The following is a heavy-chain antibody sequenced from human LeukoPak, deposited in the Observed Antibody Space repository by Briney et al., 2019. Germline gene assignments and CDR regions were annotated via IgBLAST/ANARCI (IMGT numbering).Heavy chain of an antibody. D-gene: IGHD3-10*01. J-gene: IGHJ4*02. Sequence: ASVKVSCKASGYTFTGYMHWVRQAPGQGLEWMGWINPNSGGTNYAQKFQGWVTMTRDTSISTAYMELSRRRSDDTAVYYCARDPEMVRGVTVRGFDYWGQGTLVTVSS. V-gene: IGHV1-2*04. CDR1: GYTFTGY. CDR2: INPNSGGT. CDR3: ARDPEMVRGVTVRGFDY.